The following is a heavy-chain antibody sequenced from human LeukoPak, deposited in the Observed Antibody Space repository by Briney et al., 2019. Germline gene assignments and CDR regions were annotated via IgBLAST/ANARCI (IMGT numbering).Heavy chain of an antibody. J-gene: IGHJ4*02. V-gene: IGHV1-24*01. CDR3: ASERKTWGGYDLRSEPNY. Sequence: GASVKVSCKVSGYTLTELSIHWVRQAPGKGLEWMGGFDPEDGETIYAQKFQGRVTMTRDMSTSTVYMELSSLRSEDTAVYYCASERKTWGGYDLRSEPNYWGQGTLVTVSS. D-gene: IGHD3/OR15-3a*01. CDR1: GYTLTELS. CDR2: FDPEDGET.